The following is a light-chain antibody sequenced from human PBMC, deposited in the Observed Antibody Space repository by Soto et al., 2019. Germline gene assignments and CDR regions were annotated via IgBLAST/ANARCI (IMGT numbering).Light chain of an antibody. Sequence: DIQMTQSPSSVSASVGDRVTITCLASQNIGRFLNWHQQKPGKAPNVLINVASTLRSGVPSRFSGSGSGTDFNLTINSLQPEDFATYFCQKSFTTPLNFGGGTKVDIK. CDR1: QNIGRF. CDR2: VAS. CDR3: QKSFTTPLN. V-gene: IGKV1-39*01. J-gene: IGKJ4*01.